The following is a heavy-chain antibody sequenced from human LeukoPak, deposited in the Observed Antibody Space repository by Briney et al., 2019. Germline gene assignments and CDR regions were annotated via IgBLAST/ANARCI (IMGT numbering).Heavy chain of an antibody. D-gene: IGHD2-15*01. J-gene: IGHJ4*02. CDR3: ARGYCSGGRCYYGTFDY. CDR1: GFTFSDYN. Sequence: GGSLRLSCAASGFTFSDYNIDWVRQAPGKGLEWVSSISSSSSYIYYADSVKGRFTISRDNAKNSLYLQMNSLRAEDTAVYYCARGYCSGGRCYYGTFDYWGQGTLVTVSS. CDR2: ISSSSSYI. V-gene: IGHV3-21*01.